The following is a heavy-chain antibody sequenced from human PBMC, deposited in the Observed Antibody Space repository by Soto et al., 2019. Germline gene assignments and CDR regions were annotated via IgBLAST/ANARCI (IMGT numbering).Heavy chain of an antibody. Sequence: SLRLSGAASGFTFDDYGMHWARQAPGKGLEWGSGISWNSGSIGYADSLKGRLLISRDNAQNSLYLQLNNLRPEDTAFYFCAKVSTTHTFGPLDPWGKGTLVTVSS. J-gene: IGHJ5*02. CDR3: AKVSTTHTFGPLDP. D-gene: IGHD1-1*01. CDR1: GFTFDDYG. CDR2: ISWNSGSI. V-gene: IGHV3-9*01.